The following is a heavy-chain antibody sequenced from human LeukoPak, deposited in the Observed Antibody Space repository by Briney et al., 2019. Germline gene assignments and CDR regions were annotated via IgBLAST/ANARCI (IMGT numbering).Heavy chain of an antibody. CDR1: GFTFSSYS. D-gene: IGHD3-22*01. J-gene: IGHJ4*02. CDR3: ARDPVRPDDSSGFSLYFDY. V-gene: IGHV3-21*01. Sequence: GGSLRLSCAASGFTFSSYSMNWVRRAPGKGLEWVSSISSSSSYIYYADSVKGRFTISRDNAKNSLYLQMNSLRAEDTAVYYCARDPVRPDDSSGFSLYFDYWGQGTLVTVSS. CDR2: ISSSSSYI.